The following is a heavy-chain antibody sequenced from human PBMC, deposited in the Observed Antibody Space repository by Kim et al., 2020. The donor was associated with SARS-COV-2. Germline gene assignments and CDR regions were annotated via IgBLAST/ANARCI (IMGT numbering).Heavy chain of an antibody. CDR1: GFTFDDYA. CDR2: ISGDGGST. V-gene: IGHV3-43*02. J-gene: IGHJ1*01. CDR3: AKDTKAYSSGWYVPEYFQH. D-gene: IGHD6-19*01. Sequence: GGSLRLSCAASGFTFDDYAMHWVRQAPGKGLEWVSLISGDGGSTYYADSVKGRFTISRDNSKNSLYLQMNSLRTEDTALYYCAKDTKAYSSGWYVPEYFQHWGQGTLVTVSS.